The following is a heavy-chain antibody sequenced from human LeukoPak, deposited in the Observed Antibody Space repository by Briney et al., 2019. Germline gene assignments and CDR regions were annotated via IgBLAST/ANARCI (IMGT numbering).Heavy chain of an antibody. CDR3: AKEVHGSGTLYLDY. CDR1: GFTFSVYA. Sequence: GGSLRLSCAASGFTFSVYAMTWVRQGPGKGPEWVSAISGGGGSTYYADSVKGRFTISRDNGKNTLYLQMNSLRVEDTAVYYCAKEVHGSGTLYLDYWGQGTLVTVSS. CDR2: ISGGGGST. D-gene: IGHD3-10*01. J-gene: IGHJ4*02. V-gene: IGHV3-23*01.